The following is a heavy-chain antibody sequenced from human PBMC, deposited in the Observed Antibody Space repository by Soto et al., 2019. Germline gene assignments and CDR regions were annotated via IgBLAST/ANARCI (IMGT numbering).Heavy chain of an antibody. J-gene: IGHJ6*02. D-gene: IGHD3-3*01. Sequence: VKVSCKASGGTFSSYAISWVRQAPGQGLEWMGGIIPIFGTANYAQKFQGRVTITADKSTSTAYMKLSSLRSEDTAVYYCARDRPLVLRFLEWNGMDVWGQGTTVTVSS. V-gene: IGHV1-69*06. CDR3: ARDRPLVLRFLEWNGMDV. CDR2: IIPIFGTA. CDR1: GGTFSSYA.